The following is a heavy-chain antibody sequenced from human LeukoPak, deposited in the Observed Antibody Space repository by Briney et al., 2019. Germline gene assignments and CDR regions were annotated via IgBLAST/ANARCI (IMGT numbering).Heavy chain of an antibody. J-gene: IGHJ4*02. D-gene: IGHD5-12*01. CDR1: GFRFTEYW. V-gene: IGHV3-7*01. CDR3: ARGGYSFDY. CDR2: LHPDGSER. Sequence: PGGSLRLSCAASGFRFTEYWMTWVRQAPGKGLEWVARLHPDGSERNYVGSVEGRFAVSGDNAKSSLFLQMHSLRVEDTAFYYCARGGYSFDYLGQGTLVTVSS.